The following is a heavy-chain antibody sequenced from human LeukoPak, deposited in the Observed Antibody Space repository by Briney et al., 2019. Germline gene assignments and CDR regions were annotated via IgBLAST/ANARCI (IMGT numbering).Heavy chain of an antibody. J-gene: IGHJ6*03. Sequence: GALRLSCAASGFTLSSYAMSWVRQAPGKGLVWVSRINSDGSSTGYADSVKGRFTISRDNAKNTLYLQMNSLRAEDTAVYYCARSTVTTGSYYYYMDVWGKGTTVTISS. V-gene: IGHV3-74*01. D-gene: IGHD4-17*01. CDR1: GFTLSSYA. CDR3: ARSTVTTGSYYYYMDV. CDR2: INSDGSST.